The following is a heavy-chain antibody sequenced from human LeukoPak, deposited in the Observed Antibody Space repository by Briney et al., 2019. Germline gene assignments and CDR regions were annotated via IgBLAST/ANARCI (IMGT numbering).Heavy chain of an antibody. J-gene: IGHJ4*02. CDR2: ISNDGSKK. CDR1: GFTFSSYG. Sequence: PGGSLRLSCAASGFTFSSYGMHWVRQAPGKGLDWVAVISNDGSKKYYADSVKGRFTISRDNSKNTLSLQVSSLRTEDTAVYYCARDLGYSSGWADWGQGTLVTVSS. CDR3: ARDLGYSSGWAD. V-gene: IGHV3-30*03. D-gene: IGHD6-19*01.